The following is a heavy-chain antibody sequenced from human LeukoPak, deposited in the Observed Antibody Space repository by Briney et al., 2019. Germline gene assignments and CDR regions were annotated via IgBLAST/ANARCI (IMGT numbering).Heavy chain of an antibody. J-gene: IGHJ4*02. V-gene: IGHV1-46*01. CDR2: INPSGGST. D-gene: IGHD2-15*01. CDR3: ARRYCSGGSCSFEY. CDR1: GYTFTTYY. Sequence: GASVKVSCKAFGYTFTTYYMHWVRQAPGQGLEWMGIINPSGGSTFYAQKFQGRVTMTRDTSTSTVYMELSSLRSEDTAVYYSARRYCSGGSCSFEYWGQGTLVTVSS.